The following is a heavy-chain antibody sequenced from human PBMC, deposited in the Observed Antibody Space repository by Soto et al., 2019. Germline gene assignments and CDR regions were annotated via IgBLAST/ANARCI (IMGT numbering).Heavy chain of an antibody. CDR1: GYSFTTYW. Sequence: GESLKISCKGSGYSFTTYWIGWVRQMPGKGLEWMGIIYPGESDTRYSPSFQGQVTISADKSINTAYLQWSSLKASDTAMYYCARHWSWAFDYWGQGSLVTVSS. CDR2: IYPGESDT. V-gene: IGHV5-51*01. J-gene: IGHJ4*02. CDR3: ARHWSWAFDY. D-gene: IGHD7-27*01.